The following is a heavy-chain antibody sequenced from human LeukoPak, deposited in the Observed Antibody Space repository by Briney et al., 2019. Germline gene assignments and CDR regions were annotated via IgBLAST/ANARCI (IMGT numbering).Heavy chain of an antibody. CDR1: GGSFSGYY. CDR2: INHSGST. Sequence: SETLSLTCAVYGGSFSGYYWSWIRQPPGKGLEWIGEINHSGSTNYNPSLKTRVTISVDKSKNQFSLKLSSVTAADTAVYYCARASHDYGDYSHFDYWGQGTLVTVSS. J-gene: IGHJ4*02. D-gene: IGHD4-17*01. CDR3: ARASHDYGDYSHFDY. V-gene: IGHV4-34*01.